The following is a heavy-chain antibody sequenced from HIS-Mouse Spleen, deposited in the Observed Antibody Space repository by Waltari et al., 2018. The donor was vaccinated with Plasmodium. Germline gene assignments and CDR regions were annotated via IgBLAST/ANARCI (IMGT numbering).Heavy chain of an antibody. Sequence: QVQLQQWGAGLLKPSETLSLTCAVYGGSFSGYYWSWIRHPPGKGLEWIGEINHRGSTNYNPSLKSRVTISVDTSKNQFSLKLSSVTAADTAVYYCARVTSSGVYWYFDLWGRGTLVTVSS. CDR2: INHRGST. CDR1: GGSFSGYY. CDR3: ARVTSSGVYWYFDL. J-gene: IGHJ2*01. V-gene: IGHV4-34*01. D-gene: IGHD3-3*01.